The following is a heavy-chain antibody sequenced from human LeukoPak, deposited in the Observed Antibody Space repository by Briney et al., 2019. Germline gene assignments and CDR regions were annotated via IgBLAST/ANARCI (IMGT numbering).Heavy chain of an antibody. CDR3: ARVSSSWYQDWYFDL. Sequence: SETLSLTCTVSGYSISSGYYWSWTRQPAGKGLEWIGRIETSGNTNYKPSLKSRVTMSVDTSKNQFSLKLSSVTAADTAVYYCARVSSSWYQDWYFDLWGRGTLVTVSS. J-gene: IGHJ2*01. D-gene: IGHD6-13*01. CDR2: IETSGNT. CDR1: GYSISSGYY. V-gene: IGHV4-4*07.